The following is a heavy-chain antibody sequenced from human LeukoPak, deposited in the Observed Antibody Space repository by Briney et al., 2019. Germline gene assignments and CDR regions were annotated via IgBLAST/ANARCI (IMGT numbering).Heavy chain of an antibody. CDR1: GYTFTGYY. Sequence: ASVKVSCKASGYTFTGYYMHWVRQAPGQGLEWMGWINPNSGGTNYAQKFQGRVTMTRDTSISTAYMELSRLRSDDTAVYYRARDSERLQQYYYYGMDVWGQGTTVTVSS. J-gene: IGHJ6*02. CDR3: ARDSERLQQYYYYGMDV. V-gene: IGHV1-2*02. CDR2: INPNSGGT. D-gene: IGHD4-4*01.